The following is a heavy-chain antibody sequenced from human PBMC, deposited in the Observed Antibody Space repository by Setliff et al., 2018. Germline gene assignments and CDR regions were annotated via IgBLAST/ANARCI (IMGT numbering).Heavy chain of an antibody. CDR3: ARGLSYYDSSGYLLAPYAFDI. D-gene: IGHD3-22*01. CDR2: INQSGSN. J-gene: IGHJ3*02. V-gene: IGHV4-34*01. Sequence: SETLSLTCAVYGGSFNSYYWSWIRQPPGKGLEWSGEINQSGSNNYNPAFKSRVTMSVDTSKNQFSLKLSSVTAADTAVYYCARGLSYYDSSGYLLAPYAFDIWGQGTMVTVSS. CDR1: GGSFNSYY.